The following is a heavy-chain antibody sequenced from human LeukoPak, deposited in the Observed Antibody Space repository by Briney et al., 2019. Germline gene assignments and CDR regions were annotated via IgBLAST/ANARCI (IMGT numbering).Heavy chain of an antibody. CDR3: AGGGITMVRGVMRYMDV. Sequence: SETLSLTCAVYGGSFSGYYWSWIRQPPGKGLEWIGEINHSGSTNYNPSLKSRVTISVDTSKNQFSLKLSSVTAADTAVYYCAGGGITMVRGVMRYMDVWGKGTTVTVSS. D-gene: IGHD3-10*01. J-gene: IGHJ6*03. CDR2: INHSGST. V-gene: IGHV4-34*01. CDR1: GGSFSGYY.